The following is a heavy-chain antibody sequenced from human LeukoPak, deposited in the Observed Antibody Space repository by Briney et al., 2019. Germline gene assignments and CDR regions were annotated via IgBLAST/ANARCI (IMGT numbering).Heavy chain of an antibody. J-gene: IGHJ4*02. V-gene: IGHV4-31*03. CDR2: IYYSGST. CDR1: GGSISSGGYY. D-gene: IGHD3-22*01. CDR3: AREVITTTHVDY. Sequence: PSQTLSLTCTVSGGSISSGGYYWSWIRQHPGKGLEWIGYIYYSGSTYYNPSLKSRVTISVDTSKNQFSLKLSSVTAADTAVYYYAREVITTTHVDYWGQGTLVTVSS.